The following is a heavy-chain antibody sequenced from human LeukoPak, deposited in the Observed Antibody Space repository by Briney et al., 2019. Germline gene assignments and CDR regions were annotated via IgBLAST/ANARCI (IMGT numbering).Heavy chain of an antibody. V-gene: IGHV4-59*12. J-gene: IGHJ5*01. CDR3: ARSRQASGLLGS. Sequence: SETLSLTCTVSGGSISSYYWSWIRQPPGKGLEWIGYIYHSGSTYYNPSLKSRFTISVDRPKNQFFLTVTSVTAADTAVYFCARSRQASGLLGSWGQGTLVAVSS. CDR1: GGSISSYY. CDR2: IYHSGST. D-gene: IGHD3-10*01.